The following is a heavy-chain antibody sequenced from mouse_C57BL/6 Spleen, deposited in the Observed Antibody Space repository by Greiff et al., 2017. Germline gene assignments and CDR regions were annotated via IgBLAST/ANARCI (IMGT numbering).Heavy chain of an antibody. D-gene: IGHD2-4*01. J-gene: IGHJ1*03. CDR2: IDPNSGST. CDR1: GYTFTSYW. CDR3: ARGELIYYDCGGYFDV. Sequence: QVQLQQSGAELVKPGASVKLSCKASGYTFTSYWMHWVKQRPGQGLEWIGMIDPNSGSTNYNEKFKSKATLTVDKSSSTAYMQLSSLTSEDSAVYYCARGELIYYDCGGYFDVWGTGTTVTVSS. V-gene: IGHV1-64*01.